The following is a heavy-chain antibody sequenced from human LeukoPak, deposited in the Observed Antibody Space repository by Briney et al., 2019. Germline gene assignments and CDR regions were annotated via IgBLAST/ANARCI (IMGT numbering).Heavy chain of an antibody. CDR2: ISAYNGNT. CDR3: ARDRLNLVTIFGVVTKHDAFDI. V-gene: IGHV1-18*01. D-gene: IGHD3-3*01. Sequence: GASVNVSCKASGYTFTSYGISWVRQAPGQGLEWMGWISAYNGNTNYAQKLQGRVTMTTDTSTSTAYMELRSLRSDDTAVYYCARDRLNLVTIFGVVTKHDAFDIWGQGTMVTVSS. CDR1: GYTFTSYG. J-gene: IGHJ3*02.